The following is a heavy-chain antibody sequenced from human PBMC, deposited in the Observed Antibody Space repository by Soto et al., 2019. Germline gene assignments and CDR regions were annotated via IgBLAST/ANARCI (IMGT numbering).Heavy chain of an antibody. V-gene: IGHV4-4*02. CDR2: VYHSGTT. Sequence: SETLSLTCTISGGSVTTSKWWNWVRQPPGKGLEWIGEVYHSGTTNYNPSLESRVTISLDKSKNQFSLKLSSVTAADTAVYFCARARITVTARPDAFDVWGQGTLVTVSS. CDR1: GGSVTTSKW. D-gene: IGHD6-6*01. J-gene: IGHJ3*01. CDR3: ARARITVTARPDAFDV.